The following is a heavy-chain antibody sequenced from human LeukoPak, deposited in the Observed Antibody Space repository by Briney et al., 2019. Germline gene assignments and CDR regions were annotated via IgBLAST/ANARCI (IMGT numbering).Heavy chain of an antibody. J-gene: IGHJ6*02. CDR1: GGTFSSYA. D-gene: IGHD6-19*01. CDR3: ARVLIRAVAGPRPYYYYGMDV. Sequence: ASVKVSCKASGGTFSSYAISWVRQAPGQGLEWMGGIIPIFGTANYAQKFQGRVTTTADESTSTAYMELSSLRSEDTAVYYCARVLIRAVAGPRPYYYYGMDVWGQGTTVTVSS. CDR2: IIPIFGTA. V-gene: IGHV1-69*13.